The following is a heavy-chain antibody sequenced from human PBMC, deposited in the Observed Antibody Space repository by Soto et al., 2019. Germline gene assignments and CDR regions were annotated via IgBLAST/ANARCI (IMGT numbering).Heavy chain of an antibody. D-gene: IGHD6-13*01. V-gene: IGHV4-39*01. J-gene: IGHJ5*02. CDR2: IFYAGNT. CDR3: ARQAAAPGIDLCFDP. CDR1: GGSISSSRSY. Sequence: QLQLQQSGPGLVKPSETLSLTCNVSGGSISSSRSYWAWFRQPPGKELEWIANIFYAGNTYYNPSLKRRVTVSVDTSKNQFSLKLDSVTAADTAVYYCARQAAAPGIDLCFDPWGQGTLVTVSS.